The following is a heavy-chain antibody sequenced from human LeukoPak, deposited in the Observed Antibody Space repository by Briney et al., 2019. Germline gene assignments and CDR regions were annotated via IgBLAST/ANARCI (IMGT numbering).Heavy chain of an antibody. V-gene: IGHV1-69*04. CDR2: IIPILGIA. D-gene: IGHD2-21*02. Sequence: ASVKVSCKASGGTFSSYAISWVRQAPGQGLEWMGRIIPILGIANYAQKFQGRVTITADKSTSTVYMELSSLRSEDTAVYYCARDGPVVTATGDAFDIWGQGTMVSVSS. CDR3: ARDGPVVTATGDAFDI. J-gene: IGHJ3*02. CDR1: GGTFSSYA.